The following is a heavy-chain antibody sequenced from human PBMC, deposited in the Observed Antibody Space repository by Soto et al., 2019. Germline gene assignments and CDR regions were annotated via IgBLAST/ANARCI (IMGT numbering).Heavy chain of an antibody. Sequence: ASVKVSCKASGYTFTRYAMHWVRQAPGQRLEWMGWINAGNGNTKYSQKFQGRVIITRDTSASTAYMELSSLRSEDTAVYYCARGLGLYYFDYWGQGTLVTVSS. CDR3: ARGLGLYYFDY. J-gene: IGHJ4*02. CDR1: GYTFTRYA. D-gene: IGHD1-26*01. V-gene: IGHV1-3*01. CDR2: INAGNGNT.